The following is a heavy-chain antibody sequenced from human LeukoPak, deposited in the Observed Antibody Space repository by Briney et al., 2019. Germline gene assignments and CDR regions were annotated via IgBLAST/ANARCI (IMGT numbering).Heavy chain of an antibody. CDR3: ARDERVRVRFLEWLTNYYMDV. Sequence: GGSLRLSCAASGFTFSSYAMHWVRQAPGKGLEWVAVISYDGGNKYYADSVKGRFTISRDNSKNTLYLQMNSLRAEDTAVYYCARDERVRVRFLEWLTNYYMDVWGKGTTVTVSS. J-gene: IGHJ6*03. CDR2: ISYDGGNK. D-gene: IGHD3-3*01. V-gene: IGHV3-30*04. CDR1: GFTFSSYA.